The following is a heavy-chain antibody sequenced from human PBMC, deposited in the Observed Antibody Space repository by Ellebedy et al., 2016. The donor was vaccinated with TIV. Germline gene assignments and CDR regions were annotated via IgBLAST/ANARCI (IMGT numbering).Heavy chain of an antibody. D-gene: IGHD6-13*01. J-gene: IGHJ6*02. CDR1: RFTFSSYA. V-gene: IGHV3-23*01. CDR2: ISGSGGST. CDR3: AKDPGGYFYYGMDV. Sequence: GESLKISCAASRFTFSSYAMSWVRQAPGKGLEWVSAISGSGGSTYYEDSVKGRFTISRDNSKNTLYLQMNSLRAEDTAVYYCAKDPGGYFYYGMDVWGQGTTVTVSS.